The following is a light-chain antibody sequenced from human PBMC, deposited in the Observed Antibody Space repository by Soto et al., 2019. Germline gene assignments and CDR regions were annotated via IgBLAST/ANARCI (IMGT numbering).Light chain of an antibody. Sequence: EILLTQSPCTLSLSPGERATLSCRASQSVSSSYLAWYQQKPGNAPRLLIYDASNRATGIPARFSGSGSGTDFTLTISSLEPEDFEVYYCQQRSNWALTFGGGTKVDIK. V-gene: IGKV3D-20*02. CDR1: QSVSSSY. CDR3: QQRSNWALT. J-gene: IGKJ4*01. CDR2: DAS.